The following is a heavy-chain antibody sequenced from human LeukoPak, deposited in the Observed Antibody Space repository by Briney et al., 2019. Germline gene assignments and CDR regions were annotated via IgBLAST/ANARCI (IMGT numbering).Heavy chain of an antibody. CDR3: ARDTDYYDSSGYYNYFDY. Sequence: SETLSLTCTVSVGSLSSYYWSWIRQPAGKGLEWIGRIYTSGSTNYNPSLKSRVTMSVDTSKNQFSLKLSSVTAADTAVYYCARDTDYYDSSGYYNYFDYWGQGTLVTVSS. J-gene: IGHJ4*02. CDR1: VGSLSSYY. D-gene: IGHD3-22*01. CDR2: IYTSGST. V-gene: IGHV4-4*07.